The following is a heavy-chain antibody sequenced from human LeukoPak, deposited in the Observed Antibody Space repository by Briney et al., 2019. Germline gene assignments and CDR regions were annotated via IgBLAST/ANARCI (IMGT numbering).Heavy chain of an antibody. Sequence: PGGSLRLSCAASGFTFSDYSMNWVRQAPGKGLEWISSIGSSGTHIYYADSVKGRFTISRDNAKNSLYLQMNSLRAEDTAVYYCARDAFGSGSYSPYYFDYWGQGTLVTVSS. J-gene: IGHJ4*02. CDR1: GFTFSDYS. CDR3: ARDAFGSGSYSPYYFDY. V-gene: IGHV3-21*01. CDR2: IGSSGTHI. D-gene: IGHD3-10*01.